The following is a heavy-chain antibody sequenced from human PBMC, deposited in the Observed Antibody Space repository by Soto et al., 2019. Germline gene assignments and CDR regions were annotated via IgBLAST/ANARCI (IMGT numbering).Heavy chain of an antibody. V-gene: IGHV3-30-3*01. J-gene: IGHJ4*02. CDR2: ISYDGGDK. D-gene: IGHD2-8*02. Sequence: GGSLRLSCAASGFTFSSYTMHWVRQTPGRGLEWVADISYDGGDKYYADSVKGRFTISRDNSKNTLYLQMNSLRAEDTAVYYCARDPTGGNSFDYWGQGTLVTVSS. CDR3: ARDPTGGNSFDY. CDR1: GFTFSSYT.